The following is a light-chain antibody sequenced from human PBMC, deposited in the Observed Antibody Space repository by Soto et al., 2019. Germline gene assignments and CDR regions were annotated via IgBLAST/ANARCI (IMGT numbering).Light chain of an antibody. CDR2: DAS. J-gene: IGKJ4*01. V-gene: IGKV1-9*01. CDR1: QDTSSY. Sequence: DIQLTQSPSFLSASVGDRVIITCRASQDTSSYLVRNQQKPGKAPKLLIYDASTLQSGVPSRFSGRRSGTEFTLTISSLQPEDFATYYCQQLSSYPLTFGGGTKVELK. CDR3: QQLSSYPLT.